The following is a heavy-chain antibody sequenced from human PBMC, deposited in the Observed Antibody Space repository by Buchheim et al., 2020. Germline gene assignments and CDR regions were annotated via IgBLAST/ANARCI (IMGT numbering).Heavy chain of an antibody. V-gene: IGHV3-30*18. CDR1: GFTFSSYG. J-gene: IGHJ4*02. Sequence: QVQLVESGGGVVQPGRSLRLSCAASGFTFSSYGIHWVRQAPGKGLEWVAVISYDGSNKYYADSVKGRFTISRDNSKNTLYLQMNSLRAEDTAVYYCAKNYGGNSAGFDYWGQGTL. D-gene: IGHD4-23*01. CDR2: ISYDGSNK. CDR3: AKNYGGNSAGFDY.